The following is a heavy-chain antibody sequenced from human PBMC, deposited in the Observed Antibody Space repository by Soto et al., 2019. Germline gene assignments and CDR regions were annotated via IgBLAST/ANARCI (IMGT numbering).Heavy chain of an antibody. CDR1: GFTFNNYA. CDR3: ARGKGLTVSSTNY. J-gene: IGHJ4*02. Sequence: LRLSCAASGFTFNNYAMNWVRQAPGKGLEWVSGIIGDGSTTYYADSVKGRFTISRDNSKNTLFLQMNSLRAEDTAVYYCARGKGLTVSSTNYWGQGALVTVSS. CDR2: IIGDGSTT. V-gene: IGHV3-23*01. D-gene: IGHD2-2*01.